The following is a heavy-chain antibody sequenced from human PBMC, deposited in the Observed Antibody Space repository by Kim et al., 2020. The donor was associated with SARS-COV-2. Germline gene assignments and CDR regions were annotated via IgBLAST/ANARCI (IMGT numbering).Heavy chain of an antibody. CDR3: ARDQRGSGYPSHFDY. V-gene: IGHV4-31*02. D-gene: IGHD3-22*01. Sequence: KPSLKSRVTVSGDTSKNQFSLKVSAVTAADTAVYYCARDQRGSGYPSHFDYWGQGTLVTVSS. J-gene: IGHJ4*02.